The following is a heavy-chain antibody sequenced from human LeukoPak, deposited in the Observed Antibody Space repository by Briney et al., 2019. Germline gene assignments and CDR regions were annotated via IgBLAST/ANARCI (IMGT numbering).Heavy chain of an antibody. CDR1: GGSINTGGYS. CDR2: IYHSGST. CDR3: ARGPGWVTTHFDI. D-gene: IGHD4-17*01. V-gene: IGHV4-30-2*01. Sequence: SQTLSLTCAVSGGSINTGGYSWSWIRQPPGKGLEWIGYIYHSGSTYYNPSLKSRVTISLDRSKNQFSLRLNSVTAADTAVYHCARGPGWVTTHFDIWGQGTMVTVSP. J-gene: IGHJ3*02.